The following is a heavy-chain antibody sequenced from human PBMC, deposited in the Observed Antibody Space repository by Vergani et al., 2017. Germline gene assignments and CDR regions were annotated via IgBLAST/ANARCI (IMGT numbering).Heavy chain of an antibody. J-gene: IGHJ4*02. Sequence: EVQLLESGGGLVQPGGSLRLSCAASGFTFSSYAMSWVRQAPGKGLEWVSAISGSGGSTYYADSVKGRFTISRDNSKNTLYLQMNSLRAEDTAVYYCAKDLNPVGGIDVMCLDYWGQGTLVTVSS. D-gene: IGHD3-16*02. CDR3: AKDLNPVGGIDVMCLDY. V-gene: IGHV3-23*01. CDR2: ISGSGGST. CDR1: GFTFSSYA.